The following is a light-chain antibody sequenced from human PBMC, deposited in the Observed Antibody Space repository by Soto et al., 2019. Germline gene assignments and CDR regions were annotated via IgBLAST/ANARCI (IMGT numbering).Light chain of an antibody. V-gene: IGKV1-5*01. Sequence: DIQMTQSPSTLSASIGDRVTITCRASQNINNWIAWYQQKPGKATKFLIYDASTLESGVPSRFSGSGFGTEFSLTISSLQPDDFGSYYCQHTRTFGQGTKVEMK. CDR2: DAS. J-gene: IGKJ1*01. CDR3: QHTRT. CDR1: QNINNW.